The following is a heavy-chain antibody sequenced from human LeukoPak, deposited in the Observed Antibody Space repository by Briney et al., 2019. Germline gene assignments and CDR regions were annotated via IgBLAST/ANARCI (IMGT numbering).Heavy chain of an antibody. CDR1: GGSISNITNSNW. CDR3: ARADITRDGYNSAFDI. J-gene: IGHJ3*02. V-gene: IGHV4-4*02. D-gene: IGHD5-24*01. Sequence: SETLSLTCAVSGGSISNITNSNWWSWVRQPPGKGLEWIGEIYHSGSTNYNPSLKSRVTISVDKSKNQFSLKLSSVTAADTAVYYCARADITRDGYNSAFDIWGQGTMVTVSS. CDR2: IYHSGST.